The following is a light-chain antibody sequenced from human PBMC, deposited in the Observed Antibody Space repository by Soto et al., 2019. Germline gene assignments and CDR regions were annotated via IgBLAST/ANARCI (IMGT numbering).Light chain of an antibody. J-gene: IGLJ2*01. CDR3: TSYAGSNIPVV. CDR2: EVT. CDR1: SSDVGGYNF. Sequence: QSALTQPPSASGPPGQSVTISCTGTSSDVGGYNFVSWYQQHPGKAPKLMIYEVTKRPSGVPDRFSGSKSGNTASLTVSGLQAEDEADYYCTSYAGSNIPVVFGGGTKVTVL. V-gene: IGLV2-8*01.